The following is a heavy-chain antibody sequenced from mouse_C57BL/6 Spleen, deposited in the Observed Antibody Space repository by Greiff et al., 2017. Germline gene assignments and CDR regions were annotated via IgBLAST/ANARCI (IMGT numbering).Heavy chain of an antibody. CDR1: GFTFSSYG. CDR3: ARGGSSPLYAMDY. J-gene: IGHJ4*01. D-gene: IGHD1-1*01. CDR2: ISSGGSYT. Sequence: EVNVVESGGDLVKPGGSLKLSCAASGFTFSSYGMSWVRQTPDKRLEWVATISSGGSYTYYPDSVKGRFTISRDNAKNTLYLQMSSLKSEDTAMYYCARGGSSPLYAMDYWGQGTSVTVSS. V-gene: IGHV5-6*01.